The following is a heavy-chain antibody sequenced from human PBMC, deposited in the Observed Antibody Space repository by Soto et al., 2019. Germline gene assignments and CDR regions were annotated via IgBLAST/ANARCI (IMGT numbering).Heavy chain of an antibody. Sequence: QVQLVESGGGVVQPGRSLRLSCAASGFTFSSYGMHWVRQAPGKGLEWVAVIWYDGSNKYYADSVKGRFTISRDNSKNTLYLQMNSLRAEDTAVYYWARGASGWYGSHFDYWGQGTLVTVSS. CDR2: IWYDGSNK. J-gene: IGHJ4*02. D-gene: IGHD6-19*01. V-gene: IGHV3-33*01. CDR3: ARGASGWYGSHFDY. CDR1: GFTFSSYG.